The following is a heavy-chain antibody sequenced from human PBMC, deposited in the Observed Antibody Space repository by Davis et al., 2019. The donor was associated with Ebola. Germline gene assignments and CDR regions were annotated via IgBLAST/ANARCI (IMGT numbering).Heavy chain of an antibody. D-gene: IGHD3-22*01. CDR1: GFTFSSHA. V-gene: IGHV3-30-3*01. CDR3: AREGGYLDSSGYGREDY. J-gene: IGHJ4*02. Sequence: PGGSLRLSCAVSGFTFSSHAMSWVRQAPGKGLEWVALISYDGNNKFYADSVKGRFTISRDDSKNTLYLQMNSLRAEDTAVYYCAREGGYLDSSGYGREDYWGQGTLVTVSS. CDR2: ISYDGNNK.